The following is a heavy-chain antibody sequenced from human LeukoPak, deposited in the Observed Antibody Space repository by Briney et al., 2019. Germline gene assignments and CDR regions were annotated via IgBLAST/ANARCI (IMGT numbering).Heavy chain of an antibody. V-gene: IGHV1-69*05. CDR3: ARAPFYFDSSGYSMDAFDI. J-gene: IGHJ3*02. Sequence: SVKVSCKASGGTFSNHAVSWVRQAPGQGLEWMGGTTPIFGSANYAQKFQGRVTIATDESTSTAYMELSSLRSEDTAVYYCARAPFYFDSSGYSMDAFDIWGQGTMVTVSS. D-gene: IGHD3-22*01. CDR2: TTPIFGSA. CDR1: GGTFSNHA.